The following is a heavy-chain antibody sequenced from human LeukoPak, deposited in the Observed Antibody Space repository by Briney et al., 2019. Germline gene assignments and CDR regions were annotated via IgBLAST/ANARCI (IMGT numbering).Heavy chain of an antibody. CDR3: AKVFRSGGSCYPD. D-gene: IGHD2-15*01. J-gene: IGHJ4*02. Sequence: GSLRLSCAASGFTFSNYAMSWVRQAPGKGLEWVSTISGTTGNTYYADSGKGRFTISRDNSKSTMYLQMNSLRAEDTAVYYCAKVFRSGGSCYPDWGQGTLVTVSS. CDR2: ISGTTGNT. V-gene: IGHV3-23*01. CDR1: GFTFSNYA.